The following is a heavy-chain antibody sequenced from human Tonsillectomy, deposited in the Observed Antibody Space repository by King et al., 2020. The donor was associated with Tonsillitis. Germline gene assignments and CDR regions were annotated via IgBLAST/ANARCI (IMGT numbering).Heavy chain of an antibody. J-gene: IGHJ4*02. CDR2: IYYIGST. CDR1: GGSISSSAYY. CDR3: ARDAGSKGGQQLVECPFDY. Sequence: QLQESGPGLVKPSETLSLTCNVSGGSISSSAYYWGWIRQPPGKGLEWIWNIYYIGSTYYNPSLKSRVTISVDTSNNPFSLKLSSVTAADTAVYYCARDAGSKGGQQLVECPFDYWGQGTKVTVSS. D-gene: IGHD6-13*01. V-gene: IGHV4-39*07.